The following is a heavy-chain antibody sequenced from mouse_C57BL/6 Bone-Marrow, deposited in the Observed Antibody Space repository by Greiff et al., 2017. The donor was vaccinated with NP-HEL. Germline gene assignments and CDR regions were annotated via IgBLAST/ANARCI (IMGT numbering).Heavy chain of an antibody. J-gene: IGHJ2*01. CDR3: AGVGIRDSNYFDY. CDR2: IDRNSGGT. CDR1: GYTFTSYW. V-gene: IGHV1-72*01. Sequence: QVQLQQPGAELVKPGASVKLSCKASGYTFTSYWMHWVKQRPGRGLEWIGRIDRNSGGTKYNEKFKSKATLTVDKPYSTAYMQLSSLTSEDSAVYYCAGVGIRDSNYFDYWGQGTTLTVSS. D-gene: IGHD2-5*01.